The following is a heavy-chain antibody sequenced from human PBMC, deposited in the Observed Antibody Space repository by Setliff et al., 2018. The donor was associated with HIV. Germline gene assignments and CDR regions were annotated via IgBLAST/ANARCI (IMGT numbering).Heavy chain of an antibody. CDR1: GSTFITYH. CDR3: AEVTCSPDSCFLDY. J-gene: IGHJ4*02. V-gene: IGHV1-46*01. Sequence: GASVKVSCKASGSTFITYHVHWVRQAPGQGLEWMGIINPNTGSKSYAQKFQGRVTMTWDTSSGTVYMDLNSLKSEDTAVYYCAEVTCSPDSCFLDYWGQGTLVTVSS. CDR2: INPNTGSK. D-gene: IGHD2-15*01.